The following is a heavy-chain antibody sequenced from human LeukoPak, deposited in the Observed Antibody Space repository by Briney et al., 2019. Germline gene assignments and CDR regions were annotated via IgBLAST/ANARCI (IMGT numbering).Heavy chain of an antibody. V-gene: IGHV4-31*03. D-gene: IGHD5-18*01. CDR3: ARFGYSYGLDY. J-gene: IGHJ4*02. CDR1: GGSISSGGYY. Sequence: SETLSLTCTVSGGSISSGGYYWSWIRQHPGKGLEWIGYIYYSGSTYYNPSLKSRVTISVDTSKNQFSLKLSSVTAADTAVYYCARFGYSYGLDYWAREPWSPSPQ. CDR2: IYYSGST.